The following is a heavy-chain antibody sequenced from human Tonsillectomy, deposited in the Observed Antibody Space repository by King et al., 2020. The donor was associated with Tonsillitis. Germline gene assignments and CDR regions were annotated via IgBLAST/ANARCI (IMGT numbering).Heavy chain of an antibody. Sequence: EVQLVESGGGLVKPGGSLRLSCAASGFTFSSYSMNWVRQAPGKGLEWVSSISSSSSYIYYADSVKGRFTISRDNAKNSLYLQMNSLRAEDTAVYYCARDRLVDTAMVQNNWFDPWGQGTLVTVSS. D-gene: IGHD5-18*01. J-gene: IGHJ5*02. CDR1: GFTFSSYS. CDR3: ARDRLVDTAMVQNNWFDP. CDR2: ISSSSSYI. V-gene: IGHV3-21*01.